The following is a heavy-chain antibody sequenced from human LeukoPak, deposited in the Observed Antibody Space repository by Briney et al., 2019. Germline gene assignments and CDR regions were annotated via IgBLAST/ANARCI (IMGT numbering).Heavy chain of an antibody. CDR3: ARVAYSSGRYDY. CDR1: GFTFSSYA. V-gene: IGHV3-30-3*01. CDR2: ISYDGSNK. D-gene: IGHD6-19*01. Sequence: PGGSLRLSCAASGFTFSSYAMHWVRQAPGKGLEWVAVISYDGSNKYYADSVKGRFTISRDNSKNTLYLQMNSLRAEDTAVYYCARVAYSSGRYDYWGQGTLVTVSS. J-gene: IGHJ4*02.